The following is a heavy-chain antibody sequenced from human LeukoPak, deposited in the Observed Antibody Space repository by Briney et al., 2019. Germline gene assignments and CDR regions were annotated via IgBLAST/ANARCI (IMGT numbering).Heavy chain of an antibody. CDR3: AREVGYYDSSGYYYVRYYFDY. J-gene: IGHJ4*02. V-gene: IGHV1-18*01. CDR1: GYTFTSYG. D-gene: IGHD3-22*01. CDR2: ISAYNGNT. Sequence: ASVKVSCKASGYTFTSYGISWVRQAPGQGLEWMGWISAYNGNTNYAQKLQGRVTMTTDTSTSTAYMELRSLRSDDTAVYYCAREVGYYDSSGYYYVRYYFDYWGQGTLVTVSS.